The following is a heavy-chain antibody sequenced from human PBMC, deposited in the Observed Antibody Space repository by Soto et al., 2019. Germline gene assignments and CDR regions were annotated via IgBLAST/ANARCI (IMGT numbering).Heavy chain of an antibody. CDR3: AAGYWGCKGYFDH. CDR2: IYPGDSET. V-gene: IGHV5-51*01. J-gene: IGHJ4*02. Sequence: GESLKISCEASGYNFNTYWIAWVRQMPGKGLEWMGMIYPGDSETKYSESFQGQVTMSVDNSLSIAYLQWRSLKASDTATYFCAAGYWGCKGYFDHLGQGTLVAAPS. D-gene: IGHD3-22*01. CDR1: GYNFNTYW.